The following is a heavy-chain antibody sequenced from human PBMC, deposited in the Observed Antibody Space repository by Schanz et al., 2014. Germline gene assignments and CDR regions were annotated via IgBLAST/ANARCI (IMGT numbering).Heavy chain of an antibody. V-gene: IGHV3-48*04. J-gene: IGHJ6*02. CDR2: ISSRGTTI. Sequence: EVQLVESGGGLVEPGGSLRLSCAASGFTVSSKFMNWVRQAPGKGLECISYISSRGTTIYYADSVKGRFTISRDNAENSLYLQMSSLRAEDTAVYYCASSSYRLLSYYYAMDVWGQGTTVTVSS. D-gene: IGHD1-26*01. CDR3: ASSSYRLLSYYYAMDV. CDR1: GFTVSSKF.